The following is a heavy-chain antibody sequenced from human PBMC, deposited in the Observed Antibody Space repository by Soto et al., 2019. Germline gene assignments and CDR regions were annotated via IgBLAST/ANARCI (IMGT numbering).Heavy chain of an antibody. V-gene: IGHV3-49*02. CDR1: GFTFTYFS. CDR2: IRSKDYGGTP. Sequence: EVQLVESGGGLAQPGRSLRISCATSGFTFTYFSISWVRQAPGRGLEWVGFIRSKDYGGTPEYAASVQGRFAISRDDSTGIAYLQMNSLKNEDTAVYYCTREIPYFDSWGQGTLVTVSS. J-gene: IGHJ4*02. CDR3: TREIPYFDS.